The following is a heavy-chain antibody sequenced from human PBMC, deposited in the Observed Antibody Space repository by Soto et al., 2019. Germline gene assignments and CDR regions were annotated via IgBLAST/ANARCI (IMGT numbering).Heavy chain of an antibody. D-gene: IGHD6-6*01. J-gene: IGHJ4*02. CDR3: ARGTIVARQHLDY. V-gene: IGHV3-30*03. CDR2: ISIRGGDE. CDR1: GFTFSSYA. Sequence: QVQLVESGGGVVQPGKSLRLSCAASGFTFSSYAMHWARQAPGKGLEWVTVISIRGGDEYYAESVRGLFTISRDDSKNTLYLRMDSLRVEDTAVDYCARGTIVARQHLDYWGQGTLVTVSS.